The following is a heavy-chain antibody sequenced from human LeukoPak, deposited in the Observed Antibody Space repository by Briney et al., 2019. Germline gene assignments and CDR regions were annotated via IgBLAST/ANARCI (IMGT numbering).Heavy chain of an antibody. CDR1: GGSISSYY. D-gene: IGHD1-1*01. Sequence: SETLSLTCTVSGGSISSYYWSWIRQPPGKGLEWIGYIYYSGSTNYNPSLKSRVTISVDTSKNQFSLKLSSVTAADTAVYYCARDGVERTLGYWGQGTLVTVSS. V-gene: IGHV4-59*12. CDR3: ARDGVERTLGY. CDR2: IYYSGST. J-gene: IGHJ4*02.